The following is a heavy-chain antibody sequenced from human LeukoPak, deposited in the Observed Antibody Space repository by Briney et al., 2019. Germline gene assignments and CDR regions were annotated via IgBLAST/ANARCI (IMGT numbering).Heavy chain of an antibody. CDR1: GGSFSGYY. V-gene: IGHV4-34*01. D-gene: IGHD3-16*02. J-gene: IGHJ4*02. Sequence: SETLSLTCAVYGGSFSGYYWSWIRQPPGKGLEWIGEITHSGSTTYNSSLKSRVTISVDTSKNQFSLKLSSVTAADTAVYYCARVQGQRAFGGVIASWGQGTPVTVSS. CDR2: ITHSGST. CDR3: ARVQGQRAFGGVIAS.